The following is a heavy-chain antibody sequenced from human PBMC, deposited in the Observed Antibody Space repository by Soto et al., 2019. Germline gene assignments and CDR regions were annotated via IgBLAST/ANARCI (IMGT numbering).Heavy chain of an antibody. CDR1: GFTFSSYG. D-gene: IGHD3-3*01. J-gene: IGHJ6*02. CDR2: MSYDGSNK. CDR3: AKQGYDFWSGYLPDYCYYYYGMDV. V-gene: IGHV3-30*18. Sequence: PGGSLRLSCAASGFTFSSYGMHWVRQAPGKGLGWVAVMSYDGSNKYYADSVKGRFTISRDNSKNTLYLQMNSLRAEDTAVYYCAKQGYDFWSGYLPDYCYYYYGMDVWGQGTTVTVSS.